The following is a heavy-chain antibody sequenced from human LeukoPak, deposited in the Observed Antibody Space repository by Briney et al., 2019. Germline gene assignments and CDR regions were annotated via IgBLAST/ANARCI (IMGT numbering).Heavy chain of an antibody. Sequence: ASVKVSCKASGYTFTSYYMHWVRQAPGQGLEWMGIINPSGGSTGYAQKFQGRVTMTRDTSTSTVYMELSSLRSEDTAVYYCARDRAVAGAFDYWGQGTLVTVSS. V-gene: IGHV1-46*01. D-gene: IGHD6-19*01. CDR1: GYTFTSYY. J-gene: IGHJ4*02. CDR3: ARDRAVAGAFDY. CDR2: INPSGGST.